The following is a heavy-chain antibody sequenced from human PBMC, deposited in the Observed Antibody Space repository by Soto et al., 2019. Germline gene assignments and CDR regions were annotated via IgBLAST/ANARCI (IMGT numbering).Heavy chain of an antibody. CDR1: GFSRTTSEIG. CDR3: AHRPAYYETGLRFDP. CDR2: IYWDGTK. J-gene: IGHJ5*02. V-gene: IGHV2-5*02. D-gene: IGHD3-22*01. Sequence: QITLKESGPTLVKPTQTLTLTCTFSGFSRTTSEIGVGWIRQPPGKALEWLGFIYWDGTKYYSPSLKSRLTITKDTSKNQVVLTMTDMDPVDTATYYCAHRPAYYETGLRFDPWGQGILVTVSS.